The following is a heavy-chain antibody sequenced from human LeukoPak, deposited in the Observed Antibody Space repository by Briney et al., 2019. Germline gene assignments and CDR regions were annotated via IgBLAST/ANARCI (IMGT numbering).Heavy chain of an antibody. CDR1: GFTFNTYG. Sequence: GGSLRLSCAASGFTFNTYGMNWVRQAQGKGLEWLSYIGPGPSHTYYADSVRGRFVISRDDAKSSLYLQMSSLRAEDTAVYYCARDYVTMAPDYGGLGTLVTVSS. D-gene: IGHD3-10*02. V-gene: IGHV3-21*01. CDR2: IGPGPSHT. J-gene: IGHJ4*02. CDR3: ARDYVTMAPDY.